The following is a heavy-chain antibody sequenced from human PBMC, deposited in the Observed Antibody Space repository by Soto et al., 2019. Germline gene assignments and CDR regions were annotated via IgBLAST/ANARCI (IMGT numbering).Heavy chain of an antibody. V-gene: IGHV3-73*01. CDR2: IRSKPNNYAT. Sequence: EVLLVESGGGLVQPGGSLKLSCAASGFTFSGSAMHWVRQASGKGLEWVGRIRSKPNNYATAYGASVKGRFTISRDDSKNTAYLQMNSLNTEDTAVYYCSRQASDFWSGKPQYYMDVWGKGTTVTVSS. CDR3: SRQASDFWSGKPQYYMDV. CDR1: GFTFSGSA. J-gene: IGHJ6*03. D-gene: IGHD3-3*01.